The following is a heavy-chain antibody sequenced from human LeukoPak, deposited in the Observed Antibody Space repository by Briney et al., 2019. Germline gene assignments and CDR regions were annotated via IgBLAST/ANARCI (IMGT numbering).Heavy chain of an antibody. J-gene: IGHJ3*02. Sequence: GGSLRLSCAASGFTVSSNYMSWVRQAPGKGLEWVSVIYSGGSTYYSDSVKGRFTISRDNSNNTLYLQMNSLRAEDTAVYYCAGDKRGYDAFDIWGQGTMVTVSS. CDR1: GFTVSSNY. CDR3: AGDKRGYDAFDI. D-gene: IGHD2-15*01. CDR2: IYSGGST. V-gene: IGHV3-66*01.